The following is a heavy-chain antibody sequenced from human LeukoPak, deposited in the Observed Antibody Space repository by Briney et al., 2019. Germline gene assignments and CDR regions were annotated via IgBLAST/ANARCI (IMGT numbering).Heavy chain of an antibody. D-gene: IGHD5-18*01. Sequence: PGGSLRLSCAASGFTFSDYYMSWIRQAPGKGLEWVSYISGSSSYTNYADSVKGRFTISRDNAKNSLYLQMNSLRAEDTAVYYCARGMTAMVLFDIWGQGTMVTVSS. CDR2: ISGSSSYT. J-gene: IGHJ3*02. V-gene: IGHV3-11*06. CDR3: ARGMTAMVLFDI. CDR1: GFTFSDYY.